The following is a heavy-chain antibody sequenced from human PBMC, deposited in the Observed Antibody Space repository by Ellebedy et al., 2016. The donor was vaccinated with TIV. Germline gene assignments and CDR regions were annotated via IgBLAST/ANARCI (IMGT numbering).Heavy chain of an antibody. Sequence: GGSLRLSXAASGFIFRTYAMTWVRQAPGKGLEWVSTISGSGANIYYADSVKGRFTISRDNSMKTLNLQMNSLRAEDTALYYCTYSSSCDYWGQGTLVTVSS. V-gene: IGHV3-23*01. D-gene: IGHD6-6*01. CDR2: ISGSGANI. J-gene: IGHJ4*02. CDR3: TYSSSCDY. CDR1: GFIFRTYA.